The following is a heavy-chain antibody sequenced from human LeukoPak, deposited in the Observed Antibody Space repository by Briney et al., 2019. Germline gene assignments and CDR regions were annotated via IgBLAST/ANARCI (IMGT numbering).Heavy chain of an antibody. CDR1: GFTFSSYS. J-gene: IGHJ4*02. Sequence: GGSLRLSCAVSGFTFSSYSMNWVRQAPGKGLEWVSSISSSSSYIYYADSVKGRFTISRDNAKNSLYLQMNSLRAEDTAVYYCARVGTMIVVDYWGQGTLVTVSS. D-gene: IGHD3-22*01. CDR2: ISSSSSYI. CDR3: ARVGTMIVVDY. V-gene: IGHV3-21*01.